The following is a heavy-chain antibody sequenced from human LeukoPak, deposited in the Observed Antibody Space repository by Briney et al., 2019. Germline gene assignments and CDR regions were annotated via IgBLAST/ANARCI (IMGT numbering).Heavy chain of an antibody. Sequence: GGSLRLSCAASGFTFDDYAMPWVRQAPGKGLEWVSGISWNSGNIDYADSVKGRFTISRDNAKNSLYLQMNALRAEDTAFYYCAKDISVSTVIAFDYWGQGTLVTVSS. D-gene: IGHD4-17*01. CDR3: AKDISVSTVIAFDY. CDR2: ISWNSGNI. CDR1: GFTFDDYA. V-gene: IGHV3-9*01. J-gene: IGHJ4*02.